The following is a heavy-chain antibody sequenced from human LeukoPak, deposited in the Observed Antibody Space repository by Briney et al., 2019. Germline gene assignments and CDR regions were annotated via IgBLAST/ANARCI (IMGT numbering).Heavy chain of an antibody. CDR1: GFTFDDYA. J-gene: IGHJ4*02. CDR3: AKDGLRLRLGELSTPFDY. V-gene: IGHV3-9*01. CDR2: ISWNSGSI. D-gene: IGHD3-16*02. Sequence: GGSLRLSCAASGFTFDDYAMHWVRQAPGKGLEWVSGISWNSGSIGYADSVKGRFTISRDNAKNSLYPQMNSLRAEDTALYYCAKDGLRLRLGELSTPFDYWGQGTLVTVSS.